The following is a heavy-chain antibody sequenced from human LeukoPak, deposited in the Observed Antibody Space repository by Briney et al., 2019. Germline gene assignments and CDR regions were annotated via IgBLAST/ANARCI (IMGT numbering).Heavy chain of an antibody. CDR2: ISSNGGST. CDR3: VKDPMTTMTSHFDY. CDR1: GFTFSSYA. Sequence: GGSLRLSCSASGFTFSSYAMEWVRQVPGKGLEYVSGISSNGGSTYYADSVKSRFTISRDNSKNTLYLQMSSLRAEDTAVYYCVKDPMTTMTSHFDYWGQGTLVTVSS. D-gene: IGHD4-17*01. V-gene: IGHV3-64D*06. J-gene: IGHJ4*02.